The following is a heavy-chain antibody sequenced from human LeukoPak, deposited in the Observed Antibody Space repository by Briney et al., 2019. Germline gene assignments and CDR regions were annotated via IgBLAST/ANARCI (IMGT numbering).Heavy chain of an antibody. D-gene: IGHD6-13*01. V-gene: IGHV4-59*04. CDR1: GGSISSYY. CDR3: VKRKAAAVWADWYFDL. J-gene: IGHJ2*01. Sequence: SETLSLTCTVSGGSISSYYWSWIRQPPGKGLEWIGSISYSGITYYNPSLKSRVTISVDTSKNQVSLRMSSVTAADTAMYYCVKRKAAAVWADWYFDLWGRGTLVTVSS. CDR2: ISYSGIT.